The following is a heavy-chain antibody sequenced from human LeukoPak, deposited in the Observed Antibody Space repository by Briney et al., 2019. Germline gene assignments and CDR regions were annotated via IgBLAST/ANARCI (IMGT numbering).Heavy chain of an antibody. V-gene: IGHV3-30-3*01. D-gene: IGHD3-3*01. Sequence: GGSLRLSCAASGFTFSSYAMLWVRQAPGKGLEWVAVISYDGSNKYYADSVKGRFTISRDNSKNTLYLQMNSLRAEDTAVYYCARDQFVVVPAAPYVLRFLEWLNGFDYWGQGTLVTVSS. J-gene: IGHJ4*02. CDR1: GFTFSSYA. CDR2: ISYDGSNK. CDR3: ARDQFVVVPAAPYVLRFLEWLNGFDY.